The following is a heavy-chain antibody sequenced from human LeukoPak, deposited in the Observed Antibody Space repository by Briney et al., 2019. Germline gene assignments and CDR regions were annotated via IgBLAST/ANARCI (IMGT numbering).Heavy chain of an antibody. J-gene: IGHJ5*02. CDR2: INPNSGGT. D-gene: IGHD6-19*01. CDR3: ARVVAGNWFDP. CDR1: GYTFTGYY. Sequence: ASVKVSCKASGYTFTGYYMHWVRQAPGQGLEWMGWINPNSGGTNYAQKFQGRVTMTRDTSITTAYMELSRLRSDDTSVYYCARVVAGNWFDPWGQGTLVTVSS. V-gene: IGHV1-2*02.